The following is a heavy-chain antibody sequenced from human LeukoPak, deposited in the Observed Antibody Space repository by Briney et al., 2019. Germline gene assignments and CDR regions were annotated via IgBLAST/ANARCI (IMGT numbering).Heavy chain of an antibody. V-gene: IGHV5-51*01. CDR1: GYSFTSYW. CDR2: IYPGDSDT. CDR3: ARRVAAAGTEWFDP. Sequence: GESLKIFCKGSGYSFTSYWIVWVRQMPGKGLEWMGIIYPGDSDTRYSPSFQGQVTISADKSISTAYLQWSSLKASDTAMYYCARRVAAAGTEWFDPWGQGTLVTVSS. D-gene: IGHD6-13*01. J-gene: IGHJ5*02.